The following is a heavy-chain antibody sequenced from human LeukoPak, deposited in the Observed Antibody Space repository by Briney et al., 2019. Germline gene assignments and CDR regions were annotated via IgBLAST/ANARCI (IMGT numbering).Heavy chain of an antibody. Sequence: PSETLSLTCTVSGDSISSSSYYWGWIRQPPGKGLEWIGSIYYSGSTYYNPSLKSRVTISVDTSKNQFSLKLSSVTAADTAVYYCARASTDSSSWSHFDYWGQGTLVTVSS. CDR1: GDSISSSSYY. D-gene: IGHD6-13*01. CDR3: ARASTDSSSWSHFDY. J-gene: IGHJ4*02. V-gene: IGHV4-39*07. CDR2: IYYSGST.